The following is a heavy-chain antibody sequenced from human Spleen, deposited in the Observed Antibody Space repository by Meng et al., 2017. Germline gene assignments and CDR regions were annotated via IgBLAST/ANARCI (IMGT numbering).Heavy chain of an antibody. J-gene: IGHJ4*02. D-gene: IGHD4-11*01. V-gene: IGHV4-34*01. Sequence: VQLQQWGHGLLKPSEPLSLTCVVSGGSFSDYYWSWIRQPPGKGLEWIGEINHSGSTNYNPSLENRATISVDTSQNNLSLKLSSVTAADSAVYYCARGPTTMAHDFDYWGQGTLVTVSS. CDR2: INHSGST. CDR3: ARGPTTMAHDFDY. CDR1: GGSFSDYY.